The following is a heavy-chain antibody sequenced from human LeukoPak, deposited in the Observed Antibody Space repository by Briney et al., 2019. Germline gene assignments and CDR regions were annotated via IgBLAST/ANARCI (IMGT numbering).Heavy chain of an antibody. V-gene: IGHV3-74*01. CDR2: INSDGSST. CDR3: ARSGRYHYYGMDV. J-gene: IGHJ6*02. CDR1: GFTFSSYW. Sequence: GSLRLSCAASGFTFSSYWMHWVRQAPGKGLVWVSRINSDGSSTSYADSVKGRFTISRDNAKNTLYLQMNSLRAEDTAVYYCARSGRYHYYGMDVWGQGTTVTVSS. D-gene: IGHD1-26*01.